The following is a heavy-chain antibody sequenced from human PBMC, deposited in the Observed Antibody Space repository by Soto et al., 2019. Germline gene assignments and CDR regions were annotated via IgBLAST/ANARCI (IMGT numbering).Heavy chain of an antibody. V-gene: IGHV4-31*03. CDR1: GGSISIGAFY. CDR2: IDYSGST. J-gene: IGHJ4*02. Sequence: QVQLQESGPGLVKPSQTLSLTCTVTGGSISIGAFYWSWIRQHPGKGLEWIGYIDYSGSTYYNPSLKSRVTISGDMSKNQFSLKLSSVTAADTAVYYCAGRLWFGELLVDYWGQGTLVTVSS. CDR3: AGRLWFGELLVDY. D-gene: IGHD3-10*01.